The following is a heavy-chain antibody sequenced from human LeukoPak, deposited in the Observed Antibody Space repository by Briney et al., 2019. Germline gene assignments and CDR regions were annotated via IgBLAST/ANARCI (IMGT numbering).Heavy chain of an antibody. CDR1: GLTFSSCA. D-gene: IGHD3-9*01. CDR2: ISASGAST. J-gene: IGHJ4*02. V-gene: IGHV3-23*01. CDR3: AKRASDWYYFDY. Sequence: PGGSLRLSCVASGLTFSSCAMSWVRQAPGKGPEWVSVISASGASTYYADSVRGRFTISRDNSKNTLYLQMSSLRAEDTAVYYCAKRASDWYYFDYWGQGNLVTVSS.